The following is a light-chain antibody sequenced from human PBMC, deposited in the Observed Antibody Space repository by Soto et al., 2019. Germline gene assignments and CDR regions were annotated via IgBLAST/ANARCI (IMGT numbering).Light chain of an antibody. Sequence: QSALTQPPSASGSPGQSVTISCTGSSSDVGGYNFVSWYQQHPGKAPKLMIYDVSKRPSGVPDRFSGSKSGNTASLTVSGLQAEDEADYYCSSYAGSNKLLVFGTVTKLTVL. CDR2: DVS. CDR3: SSYAGSNKLLV. J-gene: IGLJ1*01. V-gene: IGLV2-8*01. CDR1: SSDVGGYNF.